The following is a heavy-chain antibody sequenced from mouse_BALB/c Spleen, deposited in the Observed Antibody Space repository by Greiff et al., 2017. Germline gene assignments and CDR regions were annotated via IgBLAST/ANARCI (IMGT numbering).Heavy chain of an antibody. J-gene: IGHJ2*01. V-gene: IGHV14-4*02. CDR2: IDPENGDT. CDR1: GFNIKDYY. CDR3: NAGLITTVDY. D-gene: IGHD2-4*01. Sequence: EVMLVESGAELVRSGASVKLSCTASGFNIKDYYMHWVKQRPEQGLEWIGWIDPENGDTEYAPKFQGKATMTADTSSNTAYLQLSSLTSEDTAVYYCNAGLITTVDYWGQGTTLTVSS.